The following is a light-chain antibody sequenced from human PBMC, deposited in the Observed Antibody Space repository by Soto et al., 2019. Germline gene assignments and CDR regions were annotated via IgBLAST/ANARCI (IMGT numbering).Light chain of an antibody. J-gene: IGLJ1*01. CDR2: DVT. V-gene: IGLV2-14*01. CDR3: CSYTTSNTRQIV. CDR1: SSDVGGYNY. Sequence: QSALTQPASVSGSPGQSITISCTGTSSDVGGYNYVSWYQQQPGKAPKFMIYDVTNRPSGVSNRFSGSKSGNTASLTISGLQDEDEADYYCCSYTTSNTRQIVLGTGTKVTVL.